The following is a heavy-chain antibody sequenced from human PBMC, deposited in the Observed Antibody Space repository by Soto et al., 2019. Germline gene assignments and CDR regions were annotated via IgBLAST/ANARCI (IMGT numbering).Heavy chain of an antibody. CDR1: GFTFSSYA. Sequence: QVQLVESGGGVVQPGRSLRLSCAASGFTFSSYAMHWVRQAPGKGLEWVAVISYDGSNKYYADSVKGRFTISRDNSKNTLYLQMNSLRAEDTAVYYCARGLGGIAVAHYDYWGQGTLVTVSS. CDR2: ISYDGSNK. D-gene: IGHD6-19*01. V-gene: IGHV3-30-3*01. CDR3: ARGLGGIAVAHYDY. J-gene: IGHJ4*02.